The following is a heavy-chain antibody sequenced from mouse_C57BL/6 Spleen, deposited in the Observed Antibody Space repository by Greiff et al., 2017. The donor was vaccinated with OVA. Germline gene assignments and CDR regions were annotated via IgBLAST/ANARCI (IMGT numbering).Heavy chain of an antibody. J-gene: IGHJ3*01. Sequence: QVQLQQPGAELVKPGASVKLSCKASGYTFTSYWMHWVKQRPGPGLEWIGMIHPNSGSTNYNEKFKSKATLTVDKSSSTAYMQLSSLTSEDSAVYYCARLRDFAWFAYWGQGTLVTVSA. CDR1: GYTFTSYW. V-gene: IGHV1-64*01. CDR2: IHPNSGST. CDR3: ARLRDFAWFAY.